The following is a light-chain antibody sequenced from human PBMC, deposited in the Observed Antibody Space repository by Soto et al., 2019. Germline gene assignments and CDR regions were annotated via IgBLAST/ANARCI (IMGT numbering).Light chain of an antibody. Sequence: QSALTQPPSASGTPGQRVTISCSGSSSNIGSNTVSWYQQLPQRAPKLLIFSNNQRPSGVPDRFSGSKSGTSASLAISGLQSEDEADYYCATWADGLNSYVFGTGTKVT. CDR3: ATWADGLNSYV. CDR1: SSNIGSNT. V-gene: IGLV1-44*01. CDR2: SNN. J-gene: IGLJ1*01.